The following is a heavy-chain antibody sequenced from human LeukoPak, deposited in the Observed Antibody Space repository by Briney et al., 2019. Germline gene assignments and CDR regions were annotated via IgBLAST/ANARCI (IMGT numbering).Heavy chain of an antibody. Sequence: PSETLSLTCTVSGGSISSYYWSWIRQPPGKGLEWIGYIYYSGSTNYNPSLKSRVTISVDTSKNQFSLKLSSVTAADTAVYYCARLRFLEWLSDNWFDPWGQGTLVTVSS. CDR1: GGSISSYY. CDR3: ARLRFLEWLSDNWFDP. V-gene: IGHV4-59*08. CDR2: IYYSGST. J-gene: IGHJ5*02. D-gene: IGHD3-3*01.